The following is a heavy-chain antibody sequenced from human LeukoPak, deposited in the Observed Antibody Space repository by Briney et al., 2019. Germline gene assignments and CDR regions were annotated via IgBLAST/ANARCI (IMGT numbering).Heavy chain of an antibody. V-gene: IGHV3-53*01. CDR2: IYSGGST. Sequence: PGGSLRLSCAASGFTVSSNYMSWVRQAPGKGLEWVSVIYSGGSTYYADSVKGRFTISRDNSKNTLYLQMNSLRAEDTAVYYCARDHRGGVRGVYYYYGMDVWGQGTTVTVSS. J-gene: IGHJ6*02. CDR1: GFTVSSNY. CDR3: ARDHRGGVRGVYYYYGMDV. D-gene: IGHD3-10*01.